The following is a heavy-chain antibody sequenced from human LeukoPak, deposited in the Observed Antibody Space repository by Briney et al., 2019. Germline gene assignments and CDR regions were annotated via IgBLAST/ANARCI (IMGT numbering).Heavy chain of an antibody. CDR3: AKDLVSYYYDSSCSAFDI. CDR2: ISGSGGST. CDR1: GFTFSRYA. J-gene: IGHJ3*02. D-gene: IGHD3-22*01. Sequence: PGGSLRLSCAASGFTFSRYAMSWVRQAPAKGLEWVSTISGSGGSTYYADSVKGRFTISRDNSKNTLFLQLNSLRTDDTAVYYCAKDLVSYYYDSSCSAFDIWGQGTMVTVSS. V-gene: IGHV3-23*01.